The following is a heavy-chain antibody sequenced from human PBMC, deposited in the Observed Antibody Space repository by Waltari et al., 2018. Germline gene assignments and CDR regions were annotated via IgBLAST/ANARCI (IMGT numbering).Heavy chain of an antibody. Sequence: QLQLQESGPGLVKPSETLSLTCTVSGGSISSSRSYWGWIRQPPGKGLEWIGSIYYSGSTYYNPSLKSRVTISVDTSKNQFSLKLSSVTAADTAVYYCARPRIAAAGPIDYWGQGTLVTVSS. CDR3: ARPRIAAAGPIDY. V-gene: IGHV4-39*01. CDR2: IYYSGST. J-gene: IGHJ4*02. CDR1: GGSISSSRSY. D-gene: IGHD6-13*01.